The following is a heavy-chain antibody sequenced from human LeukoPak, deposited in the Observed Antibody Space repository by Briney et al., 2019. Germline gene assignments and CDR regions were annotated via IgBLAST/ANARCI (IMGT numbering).Heavy chain of an antibody. CDR1: GYTFTSYG. D-gene: IGHD3-22*01. Sequence: ASVKVSCKASGYTFTSYGVSWVRQAPGQGLEWMGWNSTYNGHTNYAQKLQDRVTMTTDTSTSTAYMELRSLRSDDTAVYYCARDPVTYNYDSSGHPSANWFDPWGQGTLVTVSS. CDR3: ARDPVTYNYDSSGHPSANWFDP. J-gene: IGHJ5*02. V-gene: IGHV1-18*01. CDR2: NSTYNGHT.